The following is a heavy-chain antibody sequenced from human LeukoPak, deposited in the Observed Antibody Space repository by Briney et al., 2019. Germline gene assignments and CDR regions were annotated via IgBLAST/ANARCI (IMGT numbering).Heavy chain of an antibody. V-gene: IGHV4-4*07. CDR2: IYTSGST. Sequence: SETLSLTCTVSGGSISSYYWSWIRQPAGKGLEWIGRIYTSGSTNYNPSLKSRVTMSVDTSRNQFSLKLSSVTAADTAVYYCARITVTTRGGYYYGMDVWGQGTTVTVSS. CDR3: ARITVTTRGGYYYGMDV. D-gene: IGHD4-17*01. J-gene: IGHJ6*02. CDR1: GGSISSYY.